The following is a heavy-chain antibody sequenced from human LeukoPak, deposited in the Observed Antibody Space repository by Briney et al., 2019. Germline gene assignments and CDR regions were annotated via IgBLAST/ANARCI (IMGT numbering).Heavy chain of an antibody. D-gene: IGHD2-2*01. V-gene: IGHV3-21*01. Sequence: GGSLRLSCAASGFTFSSYNRNWVRQAPGKGLEWVSSISSSSSYIYYADSVKGRFTISRDNAKNSLYLQMNSLRAEDTAVYYCAREVSCSSTSCLGAFDIWGQGTMVTVSS. CDR2: ISSSSSYI. J-gene: IGHJ3*02. CDR3: AREVSCSSTSCLGAFDI. CDR1: GFTFSSYN.